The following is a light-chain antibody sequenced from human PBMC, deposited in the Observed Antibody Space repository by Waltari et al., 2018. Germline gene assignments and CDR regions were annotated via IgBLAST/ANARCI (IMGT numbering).Light chain of an antibody. V-gene: IGLV1-40*01. CDR2: GST. CDR1: GSNIGAGYE. CDR3: QSYDTSLSVV. J-gene: IGLJ3*02. Sequence: QSVLTQPPSVSGAPGQKVTISCTGSGSNIGAGYEVHWYLQLPRAAPKLLIYGSTSRPLGVPDRFFGSTSGTSASLAITGLQAEDEGDYYCQSYDTSLSVVFGGGTKLTVL.